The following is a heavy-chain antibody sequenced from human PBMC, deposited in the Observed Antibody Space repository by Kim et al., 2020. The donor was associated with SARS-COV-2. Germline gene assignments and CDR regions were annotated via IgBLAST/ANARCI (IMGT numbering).Heavy chain of an antibody. D-gene: IGHD3-10*01. V-gene: IGHV3-23*01. CDR1: GFIFNNYA. CDR3: AKARRGLDMAFDF. J-gene: IGHJ4*02. Sequence: GGSLRLSCTASGFIFNNYAMSWVRQAPGKGPEWVSSISGSGDIIHYADSVKGRFTISRDRAKNTLSLQMNSLRAEDTALYYCAKARRGLDMAFDFWGQGTPVTVSS. CDR2: ISGSGDII.